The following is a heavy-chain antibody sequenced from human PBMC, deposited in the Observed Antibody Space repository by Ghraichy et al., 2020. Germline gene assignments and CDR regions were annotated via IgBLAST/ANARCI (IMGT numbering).Heavy chain of an antibody. D-gene: IGHD3-22*01. Sequence: GGSLRLSCAASGFIFSNYGMQWVRQAPGKGLEWVAVVSCNGDTKYYAESVKGRFTVSRDNSKNTMYLQMSSLRVEDTAVYYCAKEVNSSGYYAYFDHWGQGARVTVST. CDR1: GFIFSNYG. CDR3: AKEVNSSGYYAYFDH. CDR2: VSCNGDTK. V-gene: IGHV3-30*18. J-gene: IGHJ4*02.